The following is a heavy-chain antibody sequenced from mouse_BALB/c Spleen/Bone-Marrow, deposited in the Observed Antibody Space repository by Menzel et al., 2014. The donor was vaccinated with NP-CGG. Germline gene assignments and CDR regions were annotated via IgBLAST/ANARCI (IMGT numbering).Heavy chain of an antibody. CDR3: ARESLYGSNYY. V-gene: IGHV1-4*01. J-gene: IGHJ2*01. D-gene: IGHD1-1*01. Sequence: VQGVESGAELARPGASVKMSCKASGYTFTSYTMHWVKQRPGQGLEWIGYINPSSGYTNYNQKFKDKATLTADKSSSTAYMQLSSLTSEDSAVYYCARESLYGSNYYWGQGTTLTASS. CDR2: INPSSGYT. CDR1: GYTFTSYT.